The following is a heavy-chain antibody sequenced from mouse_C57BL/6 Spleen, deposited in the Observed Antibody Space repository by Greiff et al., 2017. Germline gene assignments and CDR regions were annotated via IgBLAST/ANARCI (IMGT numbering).Heavy chain of an antibody. Sequence: QVQLQQSGPELVKPGASVKISCKASGYAFSSSWMNWVKQRPGKGLEWIGRIYPGDGDTNYNGKFKGKATLTADKSSSTAYMQLSSLTSEDSAVYICARDGYYYAMDYWGQGTSVTVSS. D-gene: IGHD2-3*01. V-gene: IGHV1-82*01. J-gene: IGHJ4*01. CDR3: ARDGYYYAMDY. CDR1: GYAFSSSW. CDR2: IYPGDGDT.